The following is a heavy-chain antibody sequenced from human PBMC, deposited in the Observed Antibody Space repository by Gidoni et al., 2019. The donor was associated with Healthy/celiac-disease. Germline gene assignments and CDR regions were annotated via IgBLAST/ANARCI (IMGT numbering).Heavy chain of an antibody. CDR2: ISWNSGSI. V-gene: IGHV3-9*01. CDR3: ARYPNSYGAFDY. D-gene: IGHD5-18*01. J-gene: IGHJ4*02. CDR1: AFTFDDYA. Sequence: EVQLVESGGGLVQPGRSLRLSFAASAFTFDDYAMPWVRQAPGKGLEWVSGISWNSGSIGYADSVKGRFTISRDNAKNSLYLQMNSLRAEDTALYYCARYPNSYGAFDYWGQGTLVTVSS.